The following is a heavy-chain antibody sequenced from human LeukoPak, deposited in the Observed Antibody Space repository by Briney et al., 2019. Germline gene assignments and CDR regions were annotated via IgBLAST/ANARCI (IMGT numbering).Heavy chain of an antibody. CDR3: AREKGGNSGSFPLDY. CDR1: GGTFSSYA. V-gene: IGHV1-18*01. D-gene: IGHD1-26*01. CDR2: ISAYNGNT. Sequence: GASVKVSCKASGGTFSSYAISWVRQAPGQGLEWMGWISAYNGNTNYAQMLQGRVTMTTDTSTSTAYMELRSLRSDDTAVYYCAREKGGNSGSFPLDYWGQGTLVTVSS. J-gene: IGHJ4*02.